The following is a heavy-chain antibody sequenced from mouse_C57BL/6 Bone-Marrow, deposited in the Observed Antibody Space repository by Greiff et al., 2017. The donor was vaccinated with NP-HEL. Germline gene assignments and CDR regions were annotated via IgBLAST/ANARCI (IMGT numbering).Heavy chain of an antibody. V-gene: IGHV5-4*03. CDR1: GFTFSSYA. CDR2: ISDGGSYT. J-gene: IGHJ3*01. CDR3: ARGAY. Sequence: EVKLEESGGGLVKPGGSLKLSCAASGFTFSSYAMSWVRQTPEKRLEWVATISDGGSYTYYPDNVQGRFTISRDNAKNTLYLQMSLLKSEDTAMYYCARGAYWGQGTLVTVSA.